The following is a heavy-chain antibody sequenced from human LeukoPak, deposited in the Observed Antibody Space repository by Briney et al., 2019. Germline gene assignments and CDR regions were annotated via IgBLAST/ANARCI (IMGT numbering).Heavy chain of an antibody. CDR2: ISSSSSYI. V-gene: IGHV3-21*01. J-gene: IGHJ6*04. CDR3: AELGITMIGGV. CDR1: GFTFSDYS. D-gene: IGHD3-10*02. Sequence: GGSLRLSCVASGFTFSDYSLNWVRQAPGKGLEWFSSISSSSSYIYYADSVKGRFTISRDNAKNSLYLQMNSLRAEDTAVYYCAELGITMIGGVWGKGTTVTISS.